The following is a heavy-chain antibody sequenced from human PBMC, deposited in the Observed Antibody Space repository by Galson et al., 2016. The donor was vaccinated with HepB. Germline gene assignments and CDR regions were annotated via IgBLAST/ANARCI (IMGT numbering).Heavy chain of an antibody. J-gene: IGHJ6*04. CDR3: VQGSTAPAV. Sequence: SLRLSCAASGFIFSRYTMSWVRQAPGKGLEWVSAISKSGDYTYYADSVKGRFTISRDNTKNTLSLRMNSLRAEDTAVYYCVQGSTAPAVWGKGTTVTVSS. V-gene: IGHV3-23*01. CDR1: GFIFSRYT. CDR2: ISKSGDYT. D-gene: IGHD2-2*01.